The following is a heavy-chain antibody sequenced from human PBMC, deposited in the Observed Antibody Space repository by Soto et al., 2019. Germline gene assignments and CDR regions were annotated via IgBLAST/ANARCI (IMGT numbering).Heavy chain of an antibody. J-gene: IGHJ6*02. CDR2: ISYDGSNK. D-gene: IGHD5-18*01. CDR1: GFTFSSYG. Sequence: GGSLRLSCAASGFTFSSYGMHWVRQAPGKGLEWVAVISYDGSNKYYADSVKGRFTISRDNSKNTLYLQMNSLRAEDTAVYYCAKGDTAMVTFYYYYYGMDVWGQGTTVTVSS. CDR3: AKGDTAMVTFYYYYYGMDV. V-gene: IGHV3-30*18.